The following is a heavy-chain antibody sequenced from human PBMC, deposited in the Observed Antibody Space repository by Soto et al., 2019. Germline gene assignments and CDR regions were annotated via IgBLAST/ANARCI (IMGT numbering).Heavy chain of an antibody. J-gene: IGHJ6*02. D-gene: IGHD4-4*01. CDR3: ARAGGNYVPYYYYGMDV. V-gene: IGHV1-8*02. Sequence: ASVKVSCKASGYTFTSYYINWVRQATGQGLEWMGWMNPNSGNTGYAQKFQGRVTMTRDTSMSTAYMELSSLRSEDTAEYYCARAGGNYVPYYYYGMDVWGQGTTVTVS. CDR2: MNPNSGNT. CDR1: GYTFTSYY.